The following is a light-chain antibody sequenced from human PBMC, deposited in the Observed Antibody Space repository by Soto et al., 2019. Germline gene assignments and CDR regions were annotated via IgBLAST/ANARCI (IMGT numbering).Light chain of an antibody. CDR1: QSISSW. CDR3: QQSSRTPIT. V-gene: IGKV1-5*03. J-gene: IGKJ5*01. Sequence: DNHMTQSPSTLSASVVDRVTITCRASQSISSWLAWYQQKPGKAPNLLIYKASSLRSGVPSRFSGSGSGTDFTLAINSLQPEDFATYYCQQSSRTPITFGQGTRLEI. CDR2: KAS.